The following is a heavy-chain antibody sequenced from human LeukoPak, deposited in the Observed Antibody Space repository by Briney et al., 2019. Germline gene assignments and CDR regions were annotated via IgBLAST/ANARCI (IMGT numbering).Heavy chain of an antibody. J-gene: IGHJ4*02. D-gene: IGHD5-12*01. V-gene: IGHV1-2*02. Sequence: ASVEVSCKASGYTFTGYYMHWVRQAPGLGLEWMGWINPNSGDTNYAQKFQGRVTMTRDTSIRTAYLELSGLKSDDTAVYYCAKNPYEYYFDYWGQGTLVTVSS. CDR3: AKNPYEYYFDY. CDR2: INPNSGDT. CDR1: GYTFTGYY.